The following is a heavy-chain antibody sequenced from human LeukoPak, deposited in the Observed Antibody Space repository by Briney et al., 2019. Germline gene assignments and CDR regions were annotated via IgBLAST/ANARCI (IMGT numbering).Heavy chain of an antibody. CDR1: GGSISSYY. CDR3: ARHSSDFWSGYHAFYFDY. CDR2: IYYSGIT. Sequence: PSETLSLTCTVSGGSISSYYWSWIRQPPGKGLERIGYIYYSGITNYNPSLKSRVTISVDTSKNQFSLKLSSVTAADTAVYYCARHSSDFWSGYHAFYFDYWGQGTLVTVSS. D-gene: IGHD3-3*01. J-gene: IGHJ4*02. V-gene: IGHV4-59*08.